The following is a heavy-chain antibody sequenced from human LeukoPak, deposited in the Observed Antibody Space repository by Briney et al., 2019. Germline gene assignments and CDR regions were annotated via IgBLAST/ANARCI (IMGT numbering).Heavy chain of an antibody. CDR1: GFTFSSYA. V-gene: IGHV3-23*01. D-gene: IGHD2-21*01. CDR3: AKYPTPAHQITTVWWAYFDY. CDR2: ISGSGGST. J-gene: IGHJ4*02. Sequence: GGSLRLSCAACGFTFSSYAMIWLRQAPGKGLEGGSAISGSGGSTYYADSVKGRFTISRDNSKNTLYLQMNSVRGEHRAVYYSAKYPTPAHQITTVWWAYFDYWGQGTLVTVSS.